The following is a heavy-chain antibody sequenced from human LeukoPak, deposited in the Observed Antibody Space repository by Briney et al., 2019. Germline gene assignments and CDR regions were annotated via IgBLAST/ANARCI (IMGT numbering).Heavy chain of an antibody. CDR3: ARDKDLSGSHYDY. J-gene: IGHJ4*02. V-gene: IGHV3-33*01. Sequence: GRSLRLSCAASGFTFSSYGMHWVRQAPGKGLEWVAVIWYDGSNKYYADSVKGRFTISRDNSKNTLYLQMNSLRAEDTAVYYCARDKDLSGSHYDYWGQGTLVTVSS. CDR1: GFTFSSYG. CDR2: IWYDGSNK. D-gene: IGHD1-26*01.